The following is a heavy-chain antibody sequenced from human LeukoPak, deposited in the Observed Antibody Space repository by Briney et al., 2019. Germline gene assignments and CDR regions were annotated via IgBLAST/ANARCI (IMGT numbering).Heavy chain of an antibody. Sequence: GGALTLSCPTSGFIHSNAWLTWVRQAQGKGLEWVGRIKTKDEGGTVDYAAPVKGRLTISREDQKYTLYLQIKTLKPEDTAIYYCMSDLDNWGQGTLVTVSS. V-gene: IGHV3-15*01. CDR2: IKTKDEGGTV. CDR3: MSDLDN. CDR1: GFIHSNAW. J-gene: IGHJ4*02.